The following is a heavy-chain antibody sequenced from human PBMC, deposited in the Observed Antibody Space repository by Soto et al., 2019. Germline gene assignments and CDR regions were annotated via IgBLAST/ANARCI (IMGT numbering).Heavy chain of an antibody. D-gene: IGHD2-21*02. CDR1: GDTFTDYY. CDR3: ARGGNVVVVTAALDS. Sequence: QVQLMQSGAEVKKPGASVKVSCKASGDTFTDYYIHWVRQAPGQGLEWMGTVNPSGGHTTYAQHFLGRVTRTRDTSTSPPYMELTSLTSADTAIYYCARGGNVVVVTAALDSWGQGTLVTVSS. J-gene: IGHJ4*02. V-gene: IGHV1-46*01. CDR2: VNPSGGHT.